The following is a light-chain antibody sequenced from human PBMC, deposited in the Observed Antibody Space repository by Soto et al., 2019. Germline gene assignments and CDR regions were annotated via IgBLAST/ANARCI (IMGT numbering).Light chain of an antibody. CDR1: QSISSNS. CDR2: GAS. J-gene: IGKJ4*01. CDR3: QQYGRSPLT. Sequence: EIVLTQSPGTLSLSPGERATLSCRASQSISSNSLAWYQQKPGQAPRLLIYGASSRFTGIPDRFSGRGSGTDFTLTIRRLEPEDFAVYYCQQYGRSPLTFGGGTKVEI. V-gene: IGKV3-20*01.